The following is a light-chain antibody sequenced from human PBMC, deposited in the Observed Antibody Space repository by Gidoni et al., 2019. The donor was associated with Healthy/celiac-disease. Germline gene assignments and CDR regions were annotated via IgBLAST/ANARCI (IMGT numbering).Light chain of an antibody. J-gene: IGLJ1*01. CDR3: QVWDSSSDHPRV. V-gene: IGLV3-21*02. Sequence: SYVLTQPPSVSVAPGQTASITCGGNNIGSKSVHCYQQKPGQAPVLVVYDDSDRPSVIPERFSGSNSGNTATLTISRVEAGDEADYYCQVWDSSSDHPRVFGTGTKVTVL. CDR2: DDS. CDR1: NIGSKS.